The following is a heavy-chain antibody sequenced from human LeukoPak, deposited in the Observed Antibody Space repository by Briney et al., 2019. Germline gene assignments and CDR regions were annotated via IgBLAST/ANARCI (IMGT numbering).Heavy chain of an antibody. D-gene: IGHD2-2*01. CDR2: ISGGGETT. CDR3: AKDTIGFYQPYDY. Sequence: SLRLSCXXXXFAFSXHAMSWVRQAPEKGLEWVSAISGGGETTWYADSVKGRFTMSRDNSRSMLHLQMNSLRAEDTAVYYCAKDTIGFYQPYDYWGQGTLVTVSS. V-gene: IGHV3-23*01. CDR1: XFAFSXHA. J-gene: IGHJ4*02.